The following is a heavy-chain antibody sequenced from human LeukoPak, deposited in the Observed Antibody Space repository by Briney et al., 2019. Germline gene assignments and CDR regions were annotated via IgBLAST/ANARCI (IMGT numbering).Heavy chain of an antibody. CDR1: GFTFSSYS. V-gene: IGHV3-48*01. CDR3: AREGRVSSFDY. CDR2: ISSSSGTI. J-gene: IGHJ4*02. Sequence: AGGSLRLSCAASGFTFSSYSMNWVRQAPGKGLEWVSYISSSSGTIYYADSVKGRFTISRDNAKNSLYLQMNSLRAEDTAVYYCAREGRVSSFDYWGQGTLVTVSS.